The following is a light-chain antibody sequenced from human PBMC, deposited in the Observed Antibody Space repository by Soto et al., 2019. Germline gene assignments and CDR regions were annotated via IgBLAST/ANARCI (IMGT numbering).Light chain of an antibody. J-gene: IGLJ3*02. V-gene: IGLV2-14*03. CDR3: SSFSSSNTPVV. CDR2: DVN. Sequence: QSALTQPASVSGFPGQSITISCTGTNSDIGAYDYVSWYQQHPGEAPKVMIYDVNNRPSGVSDRFSGSKSGTTASLTISGLQAEDEADYYCSSFSSSNTPVVFGAGTKVTVL. CDR1: NSDIGAYDY.